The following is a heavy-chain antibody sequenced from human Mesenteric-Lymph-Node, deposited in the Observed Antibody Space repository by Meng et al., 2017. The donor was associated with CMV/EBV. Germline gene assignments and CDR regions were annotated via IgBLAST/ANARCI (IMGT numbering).Heavy chain of an antibody. J-gene: IGHJ4*02. CDR2: INHSGVP. CDR3: ARGSDIPVNNY. V-gene: IGHV4-34*01. Sequence: QVQLLQWGAGPLKPSEPLSLTCAVHGGSFGGYYWSWIRQPPWKGLDWLGEINHSGVPNYNPSLKSRVTISLDRSNNQFSLKLSSVTAEDTAVYYCARGSDIPVNNYWGQGTLVTVSS. CDR1: GGSFGGYY. D-gene: IGHD2-15*01.